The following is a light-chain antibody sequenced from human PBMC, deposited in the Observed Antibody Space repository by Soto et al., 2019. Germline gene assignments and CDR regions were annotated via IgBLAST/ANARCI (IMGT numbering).Light chain of an antibody. CDR2: GYI. CDR3: QSYDSSLSAWV. CDR1: SSNIGARYD. V-gene: IGLV1-40*01. J-gene: IGLJ1*01. Sequence: QSVLTQPPSVSGAPGQRVTISCTGSSSNIGARYDVHWYQLLPGTAPKLLIYGYINRPSGVPDRFSGSQSGTSASLAITGLQAEDEADFYCQSYDSSLSAWVFGTGTKVTVL.